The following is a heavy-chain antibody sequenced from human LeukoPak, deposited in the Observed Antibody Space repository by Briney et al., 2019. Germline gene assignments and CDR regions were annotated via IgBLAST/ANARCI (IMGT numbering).Heavy chain of an antibody. D-gene: IGHD1-26*01. CDR1: GFTFSNYA. J-gene: IGHJ4*02. CDR2: ISGSGGST. CDR3: ANCEHEEWELLSFDY. V-gene: IGHV3-23*01. Sequence: GGSLRLSCAASGFTFSNYAMNWVRQAPGRGLEWVSAISGSGGSTYYADSVKGRFTISRDNSKNTLYLQMNSLRAEDTAVYYCANCEHEEWELLSFDYWGQGTLVTVSS.